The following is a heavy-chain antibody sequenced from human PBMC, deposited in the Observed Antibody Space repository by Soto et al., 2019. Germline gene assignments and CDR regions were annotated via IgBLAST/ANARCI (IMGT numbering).Heavy chain of an antibody. Sequence: QVQLVESGGGVVQPGRSLRLSCAASGFRFSNYGMHWVRQAPGKGLEWLAVIVADGTGLHYADSVRGRFTISRDSSKNTLYLQLNSLGADDTAIYFCARDDDRPDNGLDHWGQGTIVTVSS. V-gene: IGHV3-33*01. CDR1: GFRFSNYG. CDR3: ARDDDRPDNGLDH. D-gene: IGHD1-1*01. J-gene: IGHJ4*02. CDR2: IVADGTGL.